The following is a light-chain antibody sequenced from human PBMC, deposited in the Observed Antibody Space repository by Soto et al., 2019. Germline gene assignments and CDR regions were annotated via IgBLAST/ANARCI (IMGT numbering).Light chain of an antibody. J-gene: IGLJ1*01. CDR2: YDN. CDR1: NSNIGSNT. Sequence: QSVLTQPPSASGTPGQRVTISCSGSNSNIGSNTVNWYQQLPGTAPKLLRYYDNLRPSGVPDRIAGSKSGTSASLAISGLQSDDEADYYCAAWDDSLNARVFGTGTKLTVL. CDR3: AAWDDSLNARV. V-gene: IGLV1-44*01.